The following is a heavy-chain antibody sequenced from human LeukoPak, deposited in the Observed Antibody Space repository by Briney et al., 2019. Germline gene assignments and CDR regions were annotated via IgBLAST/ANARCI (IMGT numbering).Heavy chain of an antibody. V-gene: IGHV4-4*07. J-gene: IGHJ5*02. CDR2: IYTSGST. CDR3: ARGLRGYSGYVNWFDP. D-gene: IGHD5-12*01. Sequence: SETLSLTCTVSGGSISSYYWSWIRQPAGKGLEWIGRIYTSGSTNYNPSLKSRVTMSVDTSKNQFSLKLSSVTAADTAVNYCARGLRGYSGYVNWFDPWGQGTLVTVSS. CDR1: GGSISSYY.